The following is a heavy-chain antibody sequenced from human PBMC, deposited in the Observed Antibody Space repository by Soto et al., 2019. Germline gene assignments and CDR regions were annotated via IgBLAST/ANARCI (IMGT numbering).Heavy chain of an antibody. CDR1: GGSFSGYY. J-gene: IGHJ5*02. CDR2: INHSGST. D-gene: IGHD2-2*01. Sequence: TLSLTCAVYGGSFSGYYWSWIRQPPGKGLEWIGEINHSGSTNYNPSLKSRVTISVDTSKNQFSLKLSSVTAADTAVYYCARAVVPAPNGGAFDPWGQGTLVTVSS. V-gene: IGHV4-34*01. CDR3: ARAVVPAPNGGAFDP.